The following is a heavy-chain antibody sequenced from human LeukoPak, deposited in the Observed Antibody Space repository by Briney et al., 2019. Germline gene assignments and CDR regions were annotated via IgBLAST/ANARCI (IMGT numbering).Heavy chain of an antibody. Sequence: SETLSLTCTVSGGSISSGSYYWSWIRQPAGTGLEWIGRIYTSGSTNYNPSLKSRVTISVDTSKNQFSLKLSSVTAADTAVYYCASSNSGSYSPFDYWGQGTLVTVSS. J-gene: IGHJ4*02. CDR2: IYTSGST. CDR3: ASSNSGSYSPFDY. D-gene: IGHD1-26*01. V-gene: IGHV4-61*02. CDR1: GGSISSGSYY.